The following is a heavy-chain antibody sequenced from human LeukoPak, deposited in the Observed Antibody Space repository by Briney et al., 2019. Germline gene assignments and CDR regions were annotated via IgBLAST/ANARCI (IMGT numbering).Heavy chain of an antibody. V-gene: IGHV3-23*01. CDR2: IIGSVGST. Sequence: GGSLRLSCAASGFTFSSYAMSWVRQAPGKGLEWVSAIIGSVGSTYYADSVKGRFTISRDNSKNTLYLQMNSLRAEDTAVYYCARDESPFIVVVPAAHQTGQDYWGQGTLVTVSS. D-gene: IGHD2-2*01. CDR1: GFTFSSYA. CDR3: ARDESPFIVVVPAAHQTGQDY. J-gene: IGHJ4*02.